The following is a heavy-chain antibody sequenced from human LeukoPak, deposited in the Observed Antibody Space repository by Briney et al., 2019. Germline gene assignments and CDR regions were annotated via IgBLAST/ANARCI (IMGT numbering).Heavy chain of an antibody. CDR2: FAGSDTTK. Sequence: GGSLRLSCAASGFPFSSYEMHWLRQAPGKGLEWVAYFAGSDTTKYYADSVRGRFTISRDNAKKSLYLQMNSLRAEDTALYYCTTLGYHLDSWGQGTLVTVSS. D-gene: IGHD3-22*01. CDR3: TTLGYHLDS. CDR1: GFPFSSYE. V-gene: IGHV3-48*03. J-gene: IGHJ4*02.